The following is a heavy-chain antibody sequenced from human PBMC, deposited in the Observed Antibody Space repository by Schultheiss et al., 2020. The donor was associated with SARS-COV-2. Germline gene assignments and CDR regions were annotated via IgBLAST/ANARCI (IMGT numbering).Heavy chain of an antibody. CDR2: ISYDGSNK. V-gene: IGHV3-30-3*01. J-gene: IGHJ4*02. CDR1: GFTFSSYW. CDR3: ARDPQWELLFYFDY. D-gene: IGHD1-26*01. Sequence: GESLKISCAASGFTFSSYWMSWVRQAPGKGLEWVAVISYDGSNKYYADSVKGRFTISRDNSKNTLYLQMNSLRAEDTAVYYCARDPQWELLFYFDYWGQGTLVTVSS.